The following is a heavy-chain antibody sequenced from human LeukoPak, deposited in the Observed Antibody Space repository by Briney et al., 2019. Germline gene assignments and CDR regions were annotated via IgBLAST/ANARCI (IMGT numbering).Heavy chain of an antibody. CDR3: ARTRYNHGYTYYFDF. Sequence: GESLKISCQGSGYSFSTYWVAWVRQMPGKGLEWRGIFFPDGSTTIYSPSFEDRLTISADKSIHTAYMQWSSLQASDSAKYYCARTRYNHGYTYYFDFWGQGTLVTASS. J-gene: IGHJ4*01. D-gene: IGHD3-16*01. CDR2: FFPDGSTT. CDR1: GYSFSTYW. V-gene: IGHV5-51*01.